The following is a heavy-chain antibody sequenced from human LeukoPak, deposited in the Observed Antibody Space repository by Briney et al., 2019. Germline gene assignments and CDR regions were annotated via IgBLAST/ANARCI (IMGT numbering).Heavy chain of an antibody. J-gene: IGHJ4*02. Sequence: GASVKVSCKASGYTFTGYYLHWVRQAPGQGLEWMGWINPNSGGTNYAQKFQGRVTMTRDTSISTAYLELSRLRFDDTAVYYCARDKRAGYSSGWYIFDYWGQGTLATVSS. CDR2: INPNSGGT. CDR1: GYTFTGYY. D-gene: IGHD6-19*01. V-gene: IGHV1-2*02. CDR3: ARDKRAGYSSGWYIFDY.